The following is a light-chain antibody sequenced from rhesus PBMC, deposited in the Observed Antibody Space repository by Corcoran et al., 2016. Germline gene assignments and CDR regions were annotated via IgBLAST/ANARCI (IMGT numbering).Light chain of an antibody. CDR3: LQSSNWPQYS. Sequence: EIVMTQSPATLALSPGERATLSCRASQSVSSYLAWYQQKPGQPPRLHIYGTASRATGIPDRFRGSGSGTEFTLTISSLEPEDVGVYFCLQSSNWPQYSFGQGTKVEIK. CDR1: QSVSSY. J-gene: IGKJ2*01. V-gene: IGKV3-24*04. CDR2: GTA.